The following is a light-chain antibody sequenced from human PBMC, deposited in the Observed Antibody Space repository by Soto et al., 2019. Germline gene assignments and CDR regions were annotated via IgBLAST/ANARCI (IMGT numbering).Light chain of an antibody. CDR1: SGHSSYA. CDR2: LSSDGSH. V-gene: IGLV4-69*01. CDR3: QTWDTGARVV. J-gene: IGLJ2*01. Sequence: QLVLTQSPSASASLGASVKLTCTLSSGHSSYAIAWHQQQPEKCPRYLMKLSSDGSHSKGDGIPDRFSGSSSGAERYLTISSLQSEDEADYYCQTWDTGARVVFGGGTKVTVL.